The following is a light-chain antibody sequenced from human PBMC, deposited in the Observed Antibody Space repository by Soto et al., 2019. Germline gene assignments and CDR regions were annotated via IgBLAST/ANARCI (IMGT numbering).Light chain of an antibody. V-gene: IGKV3-20*01. CDR1: QSVSSSY. CDR2: GAS. CDR3: QQYGNVPFT. J-gene: IGKJ3*01. Sequence: EIVLTQSPGTLSFSPGERATLTCRASQSVSSSYLAWFQQKPGQAPRLLIYGASSRATGIPDRFSGSGSGTDFTLTISRLEPEDFAVYYFQQYGNVPFTFGPGTKVDIK.